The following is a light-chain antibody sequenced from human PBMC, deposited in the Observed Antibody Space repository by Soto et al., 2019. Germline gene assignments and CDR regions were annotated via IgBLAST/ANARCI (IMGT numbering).Light chain of an antibody. Sequence: QSALTQSASVSGSPGQSITISCTGTSSDVGGYDYVSWYQQHPGKAPKVMIYDVSDRPSGVSNRFSGSKSGNTASLTISRLQVEDEADYYCSSFTASSTVVFGGGTKVTVL. J-gene: IGLJ2*01. CDR3: SSFTASSTVV. V-gene: IGLV2-14*03. CDR1: SSDVGGYDY. CDR2: DVS.